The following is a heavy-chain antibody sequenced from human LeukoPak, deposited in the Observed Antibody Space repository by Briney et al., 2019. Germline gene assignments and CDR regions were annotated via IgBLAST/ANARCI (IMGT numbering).Heavy chain of an antibody. CDR1: GYTFTSYY. CDR3: ARDLGGYDGNY. D-gene: IGHD5-12*01. V-gene: IGHV1-2*02. J-gene: IGHJ4*02. CDR2: INPNSGGT. Sequence: ASVKVSCNASGYTFTSYYMHWVRQAPGQGLEWMGWINPNSGGTNYAQKFQGRVTMTRDTSISTAYMELSRLRSDDTAVYYCARDLGGYDGNYWGQGTLVTVSS.